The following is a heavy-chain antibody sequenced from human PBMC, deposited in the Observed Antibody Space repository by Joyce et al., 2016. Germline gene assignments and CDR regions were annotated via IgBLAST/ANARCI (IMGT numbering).Heavy chain of an antibody. CDR2: IYVGGST. CDR3: ARDQGSAADWLDP. CDR1: GFIVSSNY. Sequence: EVHLVESGGGLIQPGGSLRLSCAASGFIVSSNYMTWVRQAPGKGLEWVSVIYVGGSTDYADSVKGRFTISRDNSKNTVYLQMNSLRAEDTAVYYCARDQGSAADWLDPWGQGTLVTVSS. J-gene: IGHJ5*02. D-gene: IGHD6-25*01. V-gene: IGHV3-53*01.